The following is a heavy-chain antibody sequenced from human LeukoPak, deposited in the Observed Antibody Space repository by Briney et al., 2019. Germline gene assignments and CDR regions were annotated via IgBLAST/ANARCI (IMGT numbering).Heavy chain of an antibody. D-gene: IGHD1-26*01. CDR3: AREWVSGYYYGMDV. J-gene: IGHJ6*02. CDR1: GYTLTSYY. CDR2: INPSGGST. V-gene: IGHV1-46*01. Sequence: ASAKVSCKVSGYTLTSYYMHWVRQAPGQGLEWMGIINPSGGSTSSAQKFQGRVTMTRDTSTSTVYMELSSLRSEDTAVYYCAREWVSGYYYGMDVWGQGTTVTVSS.